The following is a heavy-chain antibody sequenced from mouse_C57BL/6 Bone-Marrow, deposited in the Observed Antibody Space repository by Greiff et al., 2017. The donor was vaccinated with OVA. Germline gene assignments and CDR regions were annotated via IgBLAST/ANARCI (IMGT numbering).Heavy chain of an antibody. CDR2: INPNNGGT. Sequence: EVQLQQSGPELVKPGASVKIPCKASGYTFTDYNMDWVKQSHGKSLEWIGDINPNNGGTIYNQKFKGKATLTVDKSSSTAYMELRSLTSEDTAVYYCARRGVNYYGSSLLWYFDVWGTGTTVTVSS. CDR3: ARRGVNYYGSSLLWYFDV. V-gene: IGHV1-18*01. J-gene: IGHJ1*03. D-gene: IGHD1-1*01. CDR1: GYTFTDYN.